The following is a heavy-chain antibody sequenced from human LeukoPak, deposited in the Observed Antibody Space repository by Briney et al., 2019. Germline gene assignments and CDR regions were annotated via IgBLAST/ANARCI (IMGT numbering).Heavy chain of an antibody. Sequence: PGGSLRLSCAASGFTFSSYGMHWVRQAPGKGLEWVAVISYDGSNKYYADSVKGRFTISRDNSKNTLYLQMNSLRAEDTAVYYCARVVVVPAAIILRHYYYYGMDVWGQGTTVTVSS. CDR1: GFTFSSYG. D-gene: IGHD2-2*02. CDR3: ARVVVVPAAIILRHYYYYGMDV. J-gene: IGHJ6*02. V-gene: IGHV3-30*03. CDR2: ISYDGSNK.